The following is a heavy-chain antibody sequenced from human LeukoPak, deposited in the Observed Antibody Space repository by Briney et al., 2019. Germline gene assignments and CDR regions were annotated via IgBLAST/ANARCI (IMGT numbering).Heavy chain of an antibody. D-gene: IGHD3-10*01. CDR3: ARGQAALWFGEL. Sequence: RASETLSLTCTVSGGSVSSGSDYWSWSPQPPGKGLEWIGHISYSGSTNYNPSLKSRVTISLDTSKNQLSLKLRSVTTEETAVYYCARGQAALWFGELWGQGTLVTVSS. J-gene: IGHJ4*02. CDR1: GGSVSSGSDY. CDR2: ISYSGST. V-gene: IGHV4-61*01.